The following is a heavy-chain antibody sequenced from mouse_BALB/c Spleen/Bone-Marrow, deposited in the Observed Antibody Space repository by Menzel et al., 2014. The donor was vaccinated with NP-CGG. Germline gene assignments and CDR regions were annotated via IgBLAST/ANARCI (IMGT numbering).Heavy chain of an antibody. V-gene: IGHV1-69*02. J-gene: IGHJ2*01. CDR1: GCTFTSYW. CDR3: ARDSITTVVATDY. D-gene: IGHD1-1*01. CDR2: IDPSDSYT. Sequence: QVQLQQSGAELVKPGASVKLSCKASGCTFTSYWMHWVKQRPGQGLEWIREIDPSDSYTNYNQKFKGKATLTVDKSSSTAYMQLSSLTSEDSAVYYCARDSITTVVATDYWGQGTTLTVSS.